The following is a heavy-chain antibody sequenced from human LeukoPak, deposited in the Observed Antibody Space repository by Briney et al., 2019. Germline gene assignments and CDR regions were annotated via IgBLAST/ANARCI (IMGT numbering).Heavy chain of an antibody. CDR2: ISGSGAST. CDR1: AFTFSSYA. Sequence: GGSLRLSCAASAFTFSSYAMSWARQAPGKGLEWVSAISGSGASTYYADTVKGRFTISRDNSKNTLYMLMNSLRAEDTAVYYCAKDRDVWGSLLDYWGQGTLVTVSS. CDR3: AKDRDVWGSLLDY. D-gene: IGHD3-16*01. J-gene: IGHJ4*02. V-gene: IGHV3-23*01.